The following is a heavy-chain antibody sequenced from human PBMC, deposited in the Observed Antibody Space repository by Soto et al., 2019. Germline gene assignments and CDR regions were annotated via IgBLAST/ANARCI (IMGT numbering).Heavy chain of an antibody. Sequence: QVQLQQWGAGLLKPSETVSLTCAVYGGSFSGYYWSWIRQPPGKGMEWIGEINHSGSTNYNPSLKSRVTISVDTSKNQFSLKLSSVTAADTAVYYCARVEYCSGGSCYEASGRGGENPPLFDPWGQGTLVTVSS. V-gene: IGHV4-34*01. CDR2: INHSGST. J-gene: IGHJ5*02. CDR1: GGSFSGYY. CDR3: ARVEYCSGGSCYEASGRGGENPPLFDP. D-gene: IGHD2-15*01.